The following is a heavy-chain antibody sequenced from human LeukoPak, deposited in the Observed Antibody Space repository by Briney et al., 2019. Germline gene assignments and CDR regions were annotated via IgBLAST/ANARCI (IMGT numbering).Heavy chain of an antibody. J-gene: IGHJ4*02. V-gene: IGHV1-2*02. D-gene: IGHD6-19*01. CDR3: ARFPLGQWLGFDY. CDR2: INPNSGGT. Sequence: GASVKVSCKTSGDTFTTSDITWVRQAPGQGLEWMGWINPNSGGTNYAQKFQGRVTMTRDTSISTAYMELSRLRSDDTAVYYCARFPLGQWLGFDYWGQGTLVTVSS. CDR1: GDTFTTSD.